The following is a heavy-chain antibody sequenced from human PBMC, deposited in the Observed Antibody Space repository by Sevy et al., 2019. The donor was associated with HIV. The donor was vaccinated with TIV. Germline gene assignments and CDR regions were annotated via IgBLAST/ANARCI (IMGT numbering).Heavy chain of an antibody. CDR1: GFTFSSYS. D-gene: IGHD2-15*01. CDR2: ISSSSSTI. J-gene: IGHJ4*02. Sequence: GGSLRLSCAASGFTFSSYSMNWVRQAPGKGLEWVSYISSSSSTIYYADSVKGRFTISRDNAKNSLYLQMNSLRDEDTAVYYCTSSMDPWWLNFDYWGQGTLVTVSS. CDR3: TSSMDPWWLNFDY. V-gene: IGHV3-48*02.